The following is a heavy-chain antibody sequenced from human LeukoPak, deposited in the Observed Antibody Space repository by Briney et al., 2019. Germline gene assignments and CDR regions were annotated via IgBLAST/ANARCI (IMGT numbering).Heavy chain of an antibody. CDR1: GGSFSGYY. CDR2: IYYSGST. CDR3: ARLSGYDWESFYDY. V-gene: IGHV4-34*01. J-gene: IGHJ4*02. D-gene: IGHD5-12*01. Sequence: SETLSLTCAVYGGSFSGYYWSWIRQPPGKGLEWIGNIYYSGSTYYNPSLESRVTMSLDTSKNQFSLKLSSVTAADTAVYYCARLSGYDWESFYDYWGQGTLVTVSS.